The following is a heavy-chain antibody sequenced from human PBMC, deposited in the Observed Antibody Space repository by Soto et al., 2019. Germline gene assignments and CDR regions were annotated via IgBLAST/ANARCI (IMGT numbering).Heavy chain of an antibody. V-gene: IGHV4-59*01. CDR2: IYYSGST. D-gene: IGHD6-13*01. CDR1: GGSISSYY. CDR3: ARRRIAAAGYYYYYYMDV. J-gene: IGHJ6*03. Sequence: SETLSLTCTVSGGSISSYYWSWIRQPPGKGLEWIGYIYYSGSTNYNPSLKSRVTISVDTSKNQFSLKLSSVTAADTAVYDCARRRIAAAGYYYYYYMDVWGKGTTVTVSS.